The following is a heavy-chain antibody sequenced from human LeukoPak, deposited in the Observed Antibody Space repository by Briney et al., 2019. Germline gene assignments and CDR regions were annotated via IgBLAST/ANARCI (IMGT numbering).Heavy chain of an antibody. D-gene: IGHD6-13*01. CDR3: ARSQSSSLIDY. V-gene: IGHV3-33*01. CDR2: IWYDGSSK. CDR1: GFSFSAYG. Sequence: PGGSLRLSCAASGFSFSAYGVHWVRQAPGKGLEWVAVIWYDGSSKDYADSVKGRFTLSRDNSKNTLYLQTNSLTVEDTAVYYCARSQSSSLIDYWGQGTLVTVSS. J-gene: IGHJ4*02.